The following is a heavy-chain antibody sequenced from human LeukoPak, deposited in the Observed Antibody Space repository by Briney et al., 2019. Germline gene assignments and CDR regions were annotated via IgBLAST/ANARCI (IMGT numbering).Heavy chain of an antibody. CDR1: GSSFTSYW. Sequence: GASLQISCKGSGSSFTSYWISWVRQLPGKGLEWMGRIDPSDSYTNYSPSFQGHVTISADKSISTAYLQWSSLKASDTAMYYCARHFGAPVNWGQGTLVTVSS. CDR2: IDPSDSYT. CDR3: ARHFGAPVN. D-gene: IGHD3-10*01. J-gene: IGHJ4*02. V-gene: IGHV5-10-1*01.